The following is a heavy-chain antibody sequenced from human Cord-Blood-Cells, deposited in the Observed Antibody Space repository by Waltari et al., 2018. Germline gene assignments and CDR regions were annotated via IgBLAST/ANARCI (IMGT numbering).Heavy chain of an antibody. V-gene: IGHV1-69*01. CDR3: ARDRFYSGYDYNWFDP. D-gene: IGHD5-12*01. J-gene: IGHJ5*02. CDR1: GGTFRSYA. CDR2: IIPIFGTA. Sequence: QVQLVQSGAEVKKPGSSVKVSCKASGGTFRSYAISWVRRAPGQGLEWMGGIIPIFGTANYAQKFQGRVTITADESTSTAYMELSSLRSEDTAVYYCARDRFYSGYDYNWFDPWGQGTLVTVSS.